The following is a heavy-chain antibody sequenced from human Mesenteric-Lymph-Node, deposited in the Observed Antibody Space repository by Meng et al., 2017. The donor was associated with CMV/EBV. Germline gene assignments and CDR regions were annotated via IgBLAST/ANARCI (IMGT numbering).Heavy chain of an antibody. V-gene: IGHV1-3*01. CDR2: FYGAKGYT. D-gene: IGHD6-19*01. Sequence: QHQPGQVLVEPRKTLALTYVTFTDSVYSVTTACMCRRHSPPGGMHWWRRRFYGAKGYTKYSQNVQGRVTITRDTSTNTVYMVLNSMRPEDTAMYYCARCVREQWLVLDYWGQGTLVTVSS. J-gene: IGHJ4*02. CDR1: VYSVTTAC. CDR3: ARCVREQWLVLDY.